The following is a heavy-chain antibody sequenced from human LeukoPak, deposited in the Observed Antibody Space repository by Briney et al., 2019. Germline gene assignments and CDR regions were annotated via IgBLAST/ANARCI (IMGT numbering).Heavy chain of an antibody. CDR2: ISSSSSYI. V-gene: IGHV3-21*04. D-gene: IGHD3-10*01. J-gene: IGHJ2*01. CDR3: ARERGYYYGSGSHRYFDL. CDR1: GFTFSSYS. Sequence: GGSLRLSCAASGFTFSSYSMNWVRQAPGKGLEWVSSISSSSSYIYYADSVKGRFTISRDNAKNSLYLQMNSLRAEDTAVYYCARERGYYYGSGSHRYFDLWGRGTLVTVSS.